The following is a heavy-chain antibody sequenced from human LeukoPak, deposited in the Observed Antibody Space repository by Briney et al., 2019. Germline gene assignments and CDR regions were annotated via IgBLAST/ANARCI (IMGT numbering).Heavy chain of an antibody. D-gene: IGHD6-6*01. J-gene: IGHJ4*02. CDR2: ISYDGSNK. CDR3: AKDVRSSASHFDY. CDR1: GFTFSSYA. Sequence: GGSLRLSCAASGFTFSSYAMHWVRQAPGKGLEWVAVISYDGSNKYYADSVKGRFTISRDNSKNTLYLQMNSLRAEDTAVYYCAKDVRSSASHFDYWGQGTLVTVSS. V-gene: IGHV3-30*04.